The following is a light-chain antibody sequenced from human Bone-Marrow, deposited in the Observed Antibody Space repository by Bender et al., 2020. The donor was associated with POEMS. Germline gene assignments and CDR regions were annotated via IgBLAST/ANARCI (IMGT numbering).Light chain of an antibody. J-gene: IGLJ3*02. CDR3: YSAGGDHLRV. V-gene: IGLV3-27*01. CDR2: KDK. Sequence: SSELTQPPSVSVSPGQTARITCSGDLLAKRYARWFQQKPGQAPVMIIYKDKERPSGIPERFSGSSSGTTVTLTISGAQVEDEADYYCYSAGGDHLRVFGGGTKLTVL. CDR1: LLAKRY.